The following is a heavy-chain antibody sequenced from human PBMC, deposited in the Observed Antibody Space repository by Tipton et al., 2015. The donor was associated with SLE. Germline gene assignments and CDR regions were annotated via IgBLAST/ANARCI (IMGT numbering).Heavy chain of an antibody. CDR3: ARDEYRYDTTGYHLLGHFDF. Sequence: TLSLTCSVSGGSISSNYWIWIRQPPGKGLEWVGTVYYTGNTFYNPSLKSRVTISVDTSKNQFSLNLSSVTAADTAVYYCARDEYRYDTTGYHLLGHFDFWGQGTLVTVSS. V-gene: IGHV4-39*07. CDR2: VYYTGNT. J-gene: IGHJ4*02. CDR1: GGSISSNY. D-gene: IGHD3-22*01.